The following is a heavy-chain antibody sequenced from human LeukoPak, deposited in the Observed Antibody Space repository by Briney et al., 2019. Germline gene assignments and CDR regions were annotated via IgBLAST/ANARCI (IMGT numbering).Heavy chain of an antibody. D-gene: IGHD3-10*01. CDR3: ARGEVRGVDYYYGMDV. J-gene: IGHJ6*02. CDR2: ISYSGST. V-gene: IGHV4-59*01. Sequence: PSETLSLTCSVSGGSISSYYWNWLRQPPGKGLEWMAFISYSGSTNCSPSLQSRVTISVDTSKNQLSLNRNSVTAADTAVYFCARGEVRGVDYYYGMDVWGQGTTVTVSS. CDR1: GGSISSYY.